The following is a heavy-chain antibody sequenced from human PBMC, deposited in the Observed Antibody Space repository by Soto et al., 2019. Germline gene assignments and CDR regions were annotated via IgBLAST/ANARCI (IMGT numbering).Heavy chain of an antibody. V-gene: IGHV4-30-2*01. CDR1: GGSISSGGYS. D-gene: IGHD6-13*01. CDR2: IYHSGST. J-gene: IGHJ4*02. Sequence: PSETLSLTCAVSGGSISSGGYSWSWIRQPPGKGLEWIGYIYHSGSTYYNPSLKSRVTISVDRSKNQFSLKLSSVTAADTAVYYCARSTSIYSSSGPYYFDYWGQGTLVTVSS. CDR3: ARSTSIYSSSGPYYFDY.